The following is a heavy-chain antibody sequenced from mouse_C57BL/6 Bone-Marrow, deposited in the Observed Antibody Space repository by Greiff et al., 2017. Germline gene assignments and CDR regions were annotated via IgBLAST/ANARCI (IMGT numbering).Heavy chain of an antibody. D-gene: IGHD1-1*01. CDR1: GYTFTSYG. J-gene: IGHJ3*01. V-gene: IGHV1-81*01. CDR2: IYPRSGNT. Sequence: VPLQQSGAELARPGASVKLSCKASGYTFTSYGISWVKQRTGQGLEWIGEIYPRSGNTYYNEKFKGKATLTAGKYSSTAYMELRSLTSEDSAVYFCARSYYYGSSFWFAYWGQGTLVTVSA. CDR3: ARSYYYGSSFWFAY.